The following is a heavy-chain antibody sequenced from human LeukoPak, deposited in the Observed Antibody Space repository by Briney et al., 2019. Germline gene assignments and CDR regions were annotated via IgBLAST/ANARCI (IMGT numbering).Heavy chain of an antibody. J-gene: IGHJ4*02. Sequence: SETLSLTCTVSGGSISSYYWGWICQPPGKGLEWIGSIYYGGSTFYNPSLKNRVTISADTSKNQFSLNLSSVTAADTAVYYCARRLASSSDTFDYWGQGTLVTVSS. V-gene: IGHV4-39*01. D-gene: IGHD4-11*01. CDR1: GGSISSYY. CDR3: ARRLASSSDTFDY. CDR2: IYYGGST.